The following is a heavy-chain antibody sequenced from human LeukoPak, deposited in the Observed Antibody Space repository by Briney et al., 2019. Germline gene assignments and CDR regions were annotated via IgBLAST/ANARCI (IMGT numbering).Heavy chain of an antibody. CDR2: ISASGCGT. Sequence: GGSLRLSCAASGFTFSSYWMSWVRQAPGKGLEWVSSISASGCGTYYADSMKGRFTISRDSSKNTLYLQMNSLRAEDTAIYYCAKNLESYGDSATDYWGQGTLVTVSS. J-gene: IGHJ4*02. D-gene: IGHD4-17*01. CDR1: GFTFSSYW. CDR3: AKNLESYGDSATDY. V-gene: IGHV3-23*01.